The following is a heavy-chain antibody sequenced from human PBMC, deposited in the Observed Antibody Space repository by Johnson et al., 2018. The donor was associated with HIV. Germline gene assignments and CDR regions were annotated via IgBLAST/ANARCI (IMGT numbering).Heavy chain of an antibody. CDR1: GFTFSSYA. D-gene: IGHD2-15*01. Sequence: VQLVESGGGVVQPGRSLRLSCAASGFTFSSYAMSWVRQAPGKGLEWVSTIIGSGGSTYYAESVKGRFTISRDNSKNTVYLQLNSLRAEDTAVFYCAKDAYCSGGRFYGFGAFDIWGQGTMVTVSS. CDR3: AKDAYCSGGRFYGFGAFDI. CDR2: IIGSGGST. V-gene: IGHV3-23*04. J-gene: IGHJ3*02.